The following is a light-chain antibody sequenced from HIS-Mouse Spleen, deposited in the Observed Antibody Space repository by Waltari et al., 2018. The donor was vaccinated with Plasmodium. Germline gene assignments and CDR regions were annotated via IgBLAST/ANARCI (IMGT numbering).Light chain of an antibody. CDR1: NIGSKN. Sequence: SYELTQPLSVSVALGQTARITCGGNNIGSKNVHWYQQKPGQAPGLGIFRDSNRPSGDPERVAGSNAGNTATLTISRAQAGDEADYYCQVWDSSTAVFGGGTKLTVL. V-gene: IGLV3-9*01. J-gene: IGLJ2*01. CDR3: QVWDSSTAV. CDR2: RDS.